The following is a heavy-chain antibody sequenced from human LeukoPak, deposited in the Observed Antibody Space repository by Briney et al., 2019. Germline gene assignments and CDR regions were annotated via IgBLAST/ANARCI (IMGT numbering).Heavy chain of an antibody. D-gene: IGHD3-10*01. CDR2: IIPIFGTA. J-gene: IGHJ4*02. V-gene: IGHV1-69*13. Sequence: SVKVSCKASGGTFSSYAISWVRQAPGQGLEWMGGIIPIFGTANYAQKFQGRVTITADESTSAAYMELSSLRSEDTAVYYCARDRGGWYYFDYWGQGTLVTVSS. CDR3: ARDRGGWYYFDY. CDR1: GGTFSSYA.